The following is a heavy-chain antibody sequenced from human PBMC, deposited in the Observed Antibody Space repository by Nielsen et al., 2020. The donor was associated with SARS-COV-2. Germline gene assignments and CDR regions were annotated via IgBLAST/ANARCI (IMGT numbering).Heavy chain of an antibody. CDR1: GYRFGTYW. D-gene: IGHD4-17*01. CDR2: IYPGDSDT. V-gene: IGHV5-51*01. J-gene: IGHJ4*02. CDR3: ARHSRTVTDGGFCFDY. Sequence: GESLKISCKGSGYRFGTYWIAWVRQTPGKGLEWMGTIYPGDSDTRYRPSLQGQVTISADKSINTAYLQWSSLKASDTAIYYCARHSRTVTDGGFCFDYWGQGTLVTVSS.